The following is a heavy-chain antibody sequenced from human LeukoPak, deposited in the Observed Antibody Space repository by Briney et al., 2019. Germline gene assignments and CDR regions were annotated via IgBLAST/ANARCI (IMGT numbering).Heavy chain of an antibody. V-gene: IGHV3-30*03. J-gene: IGHJ4*02. CDR2: ISYDGSNK. Sequence: GRSLRLSCAASGFTFSSYGMHWVRQAPGKGLEWVAVISYDGSNKYYADSVKGRFTISRDNSKNTLYLQMNSLRAEDTAVYYCARDSGSPNYYFDYWGQGTLVTVSS. CDR3: ARDSGSPNYYFDY. CDR1: GFTFSSYG. D-gene: IGHD1-26*01.